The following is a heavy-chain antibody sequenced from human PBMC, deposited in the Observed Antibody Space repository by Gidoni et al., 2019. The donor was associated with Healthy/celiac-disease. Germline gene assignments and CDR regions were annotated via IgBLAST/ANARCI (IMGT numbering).Heavy chain of an antibody. Sequence: QLQLQESGPGLVKPSETLSLTCTVAGGSISSSSYYWGWLRQPPGKGLEWIGSIYYSGSTYYNPSLKSRVTISVDTSKNQFSLKLSSVTAADTAVYYCARRVGGQWLALYYFDYWGQGTLVTVSS. V-gene: IGHV4-39*01. CDR1: GGSISSSSYY. CDR3: ARRVGGQWLALYYFDY. J-gene: IGHJ4*02. CDR2: IYYSGST. D-gene: IGHD6-19*01.